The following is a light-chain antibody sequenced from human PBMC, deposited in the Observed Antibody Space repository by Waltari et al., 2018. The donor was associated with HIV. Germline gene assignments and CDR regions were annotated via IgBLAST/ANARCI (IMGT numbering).Light chain of an antibody. Sequence: DIQLPPSPSFLSASVGDRVTITCRASQGIRNSLAWYQQKPGKAPNLLIYAASTLHSGVPSRFSGSGSGTEFSLTISSLQPEDFATYYCQQLKSYPLTFGPGTEVDIK. J-gene: IGKJ3*01. CDR2: AAS. V-gene: IGKV1-9*01. CDR1: QGIRNS. CDR3: QQLKSYPLT.